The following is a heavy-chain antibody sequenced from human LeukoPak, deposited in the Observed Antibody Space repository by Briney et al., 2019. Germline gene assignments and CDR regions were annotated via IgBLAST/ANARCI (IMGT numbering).Heavy chain of an antibody. D-gene: IGHD5-12*01. V-gene: IGHV4-59*01. CDR2: IYYSGST. CDR1: GGSISSYY. J-gene: IGHJ4*02. CDR3: ARTQHGYSGYDYVYYFDY. Sequence: SETLSLTCTVSGGSISSYYWSWIRQPPGKGLEWIGYIYYSGSTNYNPSLKSRVTISVDTSKNQFSLKLSSVTAADTAVYYCARTQHGYSGYDYVYYFDYWGQGTLVTVSS.